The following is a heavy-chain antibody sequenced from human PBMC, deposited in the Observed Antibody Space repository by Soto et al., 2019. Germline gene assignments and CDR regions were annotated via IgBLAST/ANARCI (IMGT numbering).Heavy chain of an antibody. J-gene: IGHJ4*02. CDR3: ARGITLPTPLDY. D-gene: IGHD1-20*01. CDR2: INAGNGNT. V-gene: IGHV1-3*01. Sequence: EASVKVSCTASGYTFTSYAIHWVRQAPGQRLEWMGWINAGNGNTKYSQKFQGRVTITRDTSASTAYMELSSLRSEDTAVYYCARGITLPTPLDYWGQGTLVTVS. CDR1: GYTFTSYA.